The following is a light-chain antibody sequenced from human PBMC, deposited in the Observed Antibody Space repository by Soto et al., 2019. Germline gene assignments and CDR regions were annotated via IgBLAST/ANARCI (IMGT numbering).Light chain of an antibody. Sequence: QLVLTQPPSASASLEASVKLTCTLSSGHNSYAIAWHQQQPEKGPRYLMKLNSDGSHSKGDGIPDRFSGSSSGAERYLTISSLQSEDEADYYCQTWSTDIRVFGGGTKVTVL. CDR2: LNSDGSH. V-gene: IGLV4-69*01. CDR1: SGHNSYA. J-gene: IGLJ3*02. CDR3: QTWSTDIRV.